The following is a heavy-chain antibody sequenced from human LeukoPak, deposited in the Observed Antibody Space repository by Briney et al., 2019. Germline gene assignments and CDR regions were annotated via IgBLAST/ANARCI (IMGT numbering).Heavy chain of an antibody. J-gene: IGHJ4*02. CDR2: IYTSGST. Sequence: PSETLSLTCTVSGGSISRYYWSWIRQPAGKGLEWIGRIYTSGSTNYNPSLKSRVTMSVDTSKNQFSLNLTSVTAADTAVDYCXXXDSSVAARYFDCWGQGTLVTVSS. CDR3: XXXDSSVAARYFDC. D-gene: IGHD6-6*01. CDR1: GGSISRYY. V-gene: IGHV4-4*07.